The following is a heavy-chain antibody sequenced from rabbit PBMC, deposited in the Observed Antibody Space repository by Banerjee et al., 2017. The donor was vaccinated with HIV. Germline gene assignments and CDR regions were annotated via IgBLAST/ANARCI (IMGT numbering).Heavy chain of an antibody. Sequence: QEQLKETGGGLVQPGGSLTLSCKASGFDFSNAYMNWVRQAPGKGLEWIACINTSSGNTVYASWAKGRFTISKTSSTTVTLQMTSLTAADTATYFCARDLAGVIGWNFNLWGPVTLVTVS. CDR1: GFDFSNAYM. CDR2: INTSSGNT. V-gene: IGHV1S45*01. CDR3: ARDLAGVIGWNFNL. D-gene: IGHD4-1*01. J-gene: IGHJ4*01.